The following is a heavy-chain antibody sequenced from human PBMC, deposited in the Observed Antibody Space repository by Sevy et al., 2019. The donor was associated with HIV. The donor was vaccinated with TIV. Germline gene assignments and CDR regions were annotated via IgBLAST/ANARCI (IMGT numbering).Heavy chain of an antibody. CDR3: ARGYCSSTSCYGLY. Sequence: GGSLRLSCAASGFTFSNYALHWVRQAPGKGLEWVAIISYDANNKYYADSVKGRFTISRDNSKNTVYLQMKSLRVEDTAVYYCARGYCSSTSCYGLYWGQGTLVTVSS. J-gene: IGHJ4*02. CDR1: GFTFSNYA. D-gene: IGHD2-2*01. CDR2: ISYDANNK. V-gene: IGHV3-30*04.